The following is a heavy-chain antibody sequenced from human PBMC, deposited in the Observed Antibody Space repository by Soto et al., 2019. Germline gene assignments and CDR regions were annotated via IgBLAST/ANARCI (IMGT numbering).Heavy chain of an antibody. CDR3: AKGALSSSWRSPFDN. CDR1: GFTFNIYA. Sequence: GGSLRLSCAASGFTFNIYAMTWVRQAPGKGLEWVSGISAGGGTIEYADTVKGRFTISRDNSKNTVYMQMNSLRGEDTAVYYCAKGALSSSWRSPFDNWGQGTLVTVSS. D-gene: IGHD6-13*01. CDR2: ISAGGGTI. J-gene: IGHJ4*02. V-gene: IGHV3-23*01.